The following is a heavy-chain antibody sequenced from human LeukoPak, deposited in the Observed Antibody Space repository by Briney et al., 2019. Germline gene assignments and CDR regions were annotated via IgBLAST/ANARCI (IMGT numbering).Heavy chain of an antibody. D-gene: IGHD3-10*01. Sequence: NPSETLSLTCTVSGDSVSSSNYFWGWIRQSPGKGLEWIGSISYSGNTYYNSSLKSRLTISVGTSNAQCSLRLTSVTAADTAVYYCALGSVFAYWGQGAPVTVSS. J-gene: IGHJ4*02. V-gene: IGHV4-39*01. CDR2: ISYSGNT. CDR3: ALGSVFAY. CDR1: GDSVSSSNYF.